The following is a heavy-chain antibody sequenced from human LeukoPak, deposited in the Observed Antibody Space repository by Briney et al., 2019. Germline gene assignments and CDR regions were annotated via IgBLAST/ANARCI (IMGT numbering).Heavy chain of an antibody. CDR1: GFTFNSYG. CDR2: ISGSGGST. J-gene: IGHJ5*02. D-gene: IGHD3-22*01. Sequence: GGTVRLSCAASGFTFNSYGMSWVRQAPGKGLEWVSAISGSGGSTYYADSLKGRFTISRDNSKNTLYLQMNSLRAEDTAVYYCARAQYYYDSSGYYYAWGQGTLVTVSS. V-gene: IGHV3-23*01. CDR3: ARAQYYYDSSGYYYA.